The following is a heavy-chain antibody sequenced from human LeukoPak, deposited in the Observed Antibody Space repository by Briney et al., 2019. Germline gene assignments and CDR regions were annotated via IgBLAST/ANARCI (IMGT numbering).Heavy chain of an antibody. CDR1: GFTSSAYA. D-gene: IGHD3-22*01. V-gene: IGHV3-30*01. CDR2: ISYDGAKK. Sequence: GGSLRLSCAASGFTSSAYALHWVRQTPDKRLEWVAVISYDGAKKDYADSVKGRFIVSRDNSKRTLYLEMNILSAEDTAVYYCARDPEFHGSSGYYDDWGRGTLVTVSS. J-gene: IGHJ4*02. CDR3: ARDPEFHGSSGYYDD.